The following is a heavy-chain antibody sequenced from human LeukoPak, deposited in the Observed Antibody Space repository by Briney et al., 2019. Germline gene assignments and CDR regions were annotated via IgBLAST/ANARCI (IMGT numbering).Heavy chain of an antibody. Sequence: SVKVSCKASGGTFSSYAISWVRQAPGQGLEWMGGIIPIFGTANYAQKFQGRVTITADESTSTAYMELSSLRSEDTAVYYCARAGQMTTVTTSWFDPWGQGTLVTASS. J-gene: IGHJ5*02. V-gene: IGHV1-69*13. CDR3: ARAGQMTTVTTSWFDP. CDR2: IIPIFGTA. D-gene: IGHD4-11*01. CDR1: GGTFSSYA.